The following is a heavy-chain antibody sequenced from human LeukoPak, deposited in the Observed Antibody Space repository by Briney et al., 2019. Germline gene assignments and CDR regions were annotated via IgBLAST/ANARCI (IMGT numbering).Heavy chain of an antibody. D-gene: IGHD3-3*01. Sequence: SETLSLTCTVSGGSISSSSYYWGWIRQPPGKGLEWIGSIYYSGSTYYNPSLKSRVTISIDTSKNQFSLKLSSVTAADTAVYYCAGHPRFLEWLSAVGGQRYYYYYMDVWGKGTTVTVSS. CDR3: AGHPRFLEWLSAVGGQRYYYYYMDV. CDR1: GGSISSSSYY. V-gene: IGHV4-39*01. CDR2: IYYSGST. J-gene: IGHJ6*03.